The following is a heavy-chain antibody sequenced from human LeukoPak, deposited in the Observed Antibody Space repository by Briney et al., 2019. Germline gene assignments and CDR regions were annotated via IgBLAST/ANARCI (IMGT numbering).Heavy chain of an antibody. V-gene: IGHV1-8*01. CDR2: MNPNSGNT. J-gene: IGHJ4*02. D-gene: IGHD2-2*01. Sequence: ASVKVSCKASGYTFTSYDISWVRQATGQGLEWMGWMNPNSGNTGYAQKFQGRVTMTRNTSISTAYMELSSLRSEDTAVYYCARGYGDIVVVPAAYYFDYWGQGTLVTVSS. CDR1: GYTFTSYD. CDR3: ARGYGDIVVVPAAYYFDY.